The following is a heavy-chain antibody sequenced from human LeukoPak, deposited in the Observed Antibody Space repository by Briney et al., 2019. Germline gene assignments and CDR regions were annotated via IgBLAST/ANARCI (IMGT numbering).Heavy chain of an antibody. CDR1: GFTFSSYW. Sequence: PGGSLRLSCAASGFTFSSYWMSWVRQAPGKGLEWVANIKQDGSEKYYVDSVKGRFTISRDNAKNSLYLQMNSLRAEDTAVYYCARDRGPYYYDSSGYVRWFDPWGQGTLVIVSS. D-gene: IGHD3-22*01. V-gene: IGHV3-7*01. CDR3: ARDRGPYYYDSSGYVRWFDP. J-gene: IGHJ5*02. CDR2: IKQDGSEK.